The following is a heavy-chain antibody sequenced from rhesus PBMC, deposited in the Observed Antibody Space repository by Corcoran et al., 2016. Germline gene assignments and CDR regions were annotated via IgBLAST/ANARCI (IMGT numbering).Heavy chain of an antibody. CDR1: GGSISSTNW. Sequence: QVQLQESGPAVVKPSETLSLTCAVSGGSISSTNWWSWIRQSPGRGLEGIGGFYSSGGSTEYISSLKSRVTISKDTSKNQFSLRLSSVTAADTAVYYCARDQYYYSGSYYEVYFDYWGQGVLVTVSS. D-gene: IGHD3-16*01. V-gene: IGHV4-93*01. CDR3: ARDQYYYSGSYYEVYFDY. CDR2: FYSSGGST. J-gene: IGHJ4*01.